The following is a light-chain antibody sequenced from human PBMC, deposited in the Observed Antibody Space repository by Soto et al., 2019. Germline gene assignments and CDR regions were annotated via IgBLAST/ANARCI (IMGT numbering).Light chain of an antibody. V-gene: IGLV2-23*01. CDR1: SSDVGRYNI. Sequence: QSVLPQPASVSVSPGQSITISCTGTSSDVGRYNIVSWYQQHPGKAPKLMIYEGSKRPSGVSNRFSGSKSGNTASLTISGLQAEDEADYYCCSYAGSSTYVFGTGTKVTVL. J-gene: IGLJ1*01. CDR3: CSYAGSSTYV. CDR2: EGS.